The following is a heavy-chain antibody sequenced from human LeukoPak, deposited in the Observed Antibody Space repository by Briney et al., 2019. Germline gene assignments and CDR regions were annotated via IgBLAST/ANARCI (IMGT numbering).Heavy chain of an antibody. Sequence: MASETLSLTCAVYGGSFSGYYWSWIRQPPGKGLEWIGEINHSGSTNYNPSLKSRVTISVDTSKNQFSLKLSSVTAADTAVYYCARGRCSSTSCYARARHDAFDIWGQGTMVTVSS. CDR3: ARGRCSSTSCYARARHDAFDI. CDR1: GGSFSGYY. CDR2: INHSGST. D-gene: IGHD2-2*01. J-gene: IGHJ3*02. V-gene: IGHV4-34*01.